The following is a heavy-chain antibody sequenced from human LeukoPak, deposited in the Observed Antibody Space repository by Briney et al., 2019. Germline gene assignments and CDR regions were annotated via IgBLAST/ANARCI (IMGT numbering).Heavy chain of an antibody. CDR3: ASLGSGSYSRKNWYFDL. CDR1: GGSFSGYY. J-gene: IGHJ2*01. V-gene: IGHV4-34*01. CDR2: VNQSGST. Sequence: SETLSLTCAVYGGSFSGYYWSWIRQPPGKGLEWIGEVNQSGSTNYNPSLKSRVSISVDTSKNQFSLKLSSVTAADTAVYYCASLGSGSYSRKNWYFDLWGPGTLVTVSS. D-gene: IGHD3-10*01.